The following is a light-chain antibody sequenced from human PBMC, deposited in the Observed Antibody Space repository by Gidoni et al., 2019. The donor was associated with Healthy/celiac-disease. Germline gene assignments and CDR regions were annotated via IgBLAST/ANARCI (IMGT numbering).Light chain of an antibody. CDR2: AAS. CDR1: QRISSY. Sequence: DMGMTRSPSSLSASVGDRVTIPCRASQRISSYLNWYQQKPGKAPKLLIYAASSCQSGVPSRFSGSGSGTDFTLTISSLQPEDFATYYCQQSNSPPTFGQGTRLEIK. J-gene: IGKJ5*01. V-gene: IGKV1-39*01. CDR3: QQSNSPPT.